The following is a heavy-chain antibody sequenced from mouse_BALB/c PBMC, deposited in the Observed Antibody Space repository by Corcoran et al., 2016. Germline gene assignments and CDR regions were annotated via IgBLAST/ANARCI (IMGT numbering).Heavy chain of an antibody. CDR1: GYTFTYYG. CDR2: INTCTGEP. D-gene: IGHD3-3*01. Sequence: QIQLVQSGPELKKPGETVKISCKASGYTFTYYGRNWVKQDPGKGLKWMGWINTCTGEPTYADDFKGRFAFSLETSASTAYLQINNHKNEDMATYFCARGGPMDYWGQGPSVTVSS. J-gene: IGHJ4*01. V-gene: IGHV9-1*02. CDR3: ARGGPMDY.